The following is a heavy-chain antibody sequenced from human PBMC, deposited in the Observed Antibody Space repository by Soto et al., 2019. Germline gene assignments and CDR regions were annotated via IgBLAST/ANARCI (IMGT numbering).Heavy chain of an antibody. CDR1: GFTFSSYA. J-gene: IGHJ6*02. D-gene: IGHD3-10*01. CDR3: AKGPVVITMVRGVPVEVYYGMDV. Sequence: GGSLRLSCAASGFTFSSYAMSWVRQAPGKGLEWVSAISGSGGSTYYADSVKGRFTISRDNSKNTLYLQMNSLRAEDTAVYYCAKGPVVITMVRGVPVEVYYGMDVWGQGTTVTVSS. V-gene: IGHV3-23*01. CDR2: ISGSGGST.